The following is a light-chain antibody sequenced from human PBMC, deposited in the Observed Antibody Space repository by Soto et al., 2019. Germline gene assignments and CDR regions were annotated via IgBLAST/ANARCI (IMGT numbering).Light chain of an antibody. J-gene: IGKJ5*01. Sequence: DIQMTQSPSTLSGSVGDRVTITCRASQTISSWLAWYQQKPGKAPKLLIYAASTLQSGVPSRFSGSASGTEFTLTISSLQPEDFAIYYCQQLKTYPITFGQGTRLEIK. CDR1: QTISSW. CDR3: QQLKTYPIT. V-gene: IGKV1-9*01. CDR2: AAS.